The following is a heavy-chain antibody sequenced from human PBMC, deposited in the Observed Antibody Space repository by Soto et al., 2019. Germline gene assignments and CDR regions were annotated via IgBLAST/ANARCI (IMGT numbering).Heavy chain of an antibody. CDR1: GVSISGYY. J-gene: IGHJ4*02. V-gene: IGHV4-59*01. D-gene: IGHD1-26*01. CDR2: IYSSGTT. CDR3: AVGHTSGSYYGHALF. Sequence: SETLSLTCTVSGVSISGYYWSWIRQPPWKGLEWIGYIYSSGTTNYTPSLKRRVTISLDTSKNQFSLKLTSVTAADTAVYYCAVGHTSGSYYGHALFWGQGTLVTVSS.